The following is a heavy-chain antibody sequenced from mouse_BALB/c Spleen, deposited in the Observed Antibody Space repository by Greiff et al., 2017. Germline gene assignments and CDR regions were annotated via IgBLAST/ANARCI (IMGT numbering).Heavy chain of an antibody. Sequence: EVNVVESGGGLVKPGGSLKLSCAASGFTFSDYYMYWVRQTPEKRLEWVATISDGGSYTYYPDSVKGRFTISRDNAKNNLYLQMSSLKSEDTAMYYCARDRDDGYYDAMDYWGQGTSVTVSS. V-gene: IGHV5-4*02. CDR2: ISDGGSYT. CDR3: ARDRDDGYYDAMDY. J-gene: IGHJ4*01. D-gene: IGHD2-3*01. CDR1: GFTFSDYY.